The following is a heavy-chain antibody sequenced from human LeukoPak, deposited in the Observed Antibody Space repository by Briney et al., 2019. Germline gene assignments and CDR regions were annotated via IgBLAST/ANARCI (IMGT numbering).Heavy chain of an antibody. CDR1: GYTFTGYY. J-gene: IGHJ4*02. V-gene: IGHV1-2*02. CDR3: ARVRYGYRGGWYYFDY. CDR2: INPNSGGT. Sequence: ASVKVSCKASGYTFTGYYMHWVRQAPGQGLEWMGWINPNSGGTNYAQKFQGRVTMTRDTSISTAYMELSRLRSDDTAVYYCARVRYGYRGGWYYFDYWGQGTLVTVSS. D-gene: IGHD6-19*01.